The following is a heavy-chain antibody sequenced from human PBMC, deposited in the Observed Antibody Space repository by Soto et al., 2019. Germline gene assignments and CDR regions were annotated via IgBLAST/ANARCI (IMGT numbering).Heavy chain of an antibody. J-gene: IGHJ4*02. D-gene: IGHD3-9*01. CDR2: ISSSGSYT. Sequence: GGSLRLSCAASRFTFSDYYMNWIRQAPGKGLEWISYISSSGSYTTYADSVKGRFTISRDNAKNSLFLQINDLRAEDTAVYYCARAGTGYYLDYRGQGTLVSVSS. CDR3: ARAGTGYYLDY. CDR1: RFTFSDYY. V-gene: IGHV3-11*05.